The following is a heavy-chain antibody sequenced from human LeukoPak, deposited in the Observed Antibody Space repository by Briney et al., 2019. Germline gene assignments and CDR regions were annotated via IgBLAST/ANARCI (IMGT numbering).Heavy chain of an antibody. J-gene: IGHJ6*03. CDR1: GGSFSGYY. Sequence: TSETLSLTCAVYGGSFSGYYWSWIRQPPGKGLEWIGEINHSGSTNYNPSLKSRVTISVDTSKNQFSLKLSSVTAADTAVYYCARRPRPPLYGSGSYHYYYYMDVWGKGTTVTISS. CDR3: ARRPRPPLYGSGSYHYYYYMDV. CDR2: INHSGST. V-gene: IGHV4-34*01. D-gene: IGHD3-10*01.